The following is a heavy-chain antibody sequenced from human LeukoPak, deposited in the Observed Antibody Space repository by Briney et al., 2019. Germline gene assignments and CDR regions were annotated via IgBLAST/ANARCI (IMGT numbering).Heavy chain of an antibody. CDR1: GDSVSTNSGA. Sequence: SQTLSLTCAISGDSVSTNSGAWNWIRQSPSRGLEWLGRTYYRSRWYNDYATSVKSRITINPDTSKNQFSLQLNSVTPDDTAVYYCVRASNDMGNCWGQGTLVTVSS. J-gene: IGHJ4*02. D-gene: IGHD1-1*01. CDR3: VRASNDMGNC. CDR2: TYYRSRWYN. V-gene: IGHV6-1*01.